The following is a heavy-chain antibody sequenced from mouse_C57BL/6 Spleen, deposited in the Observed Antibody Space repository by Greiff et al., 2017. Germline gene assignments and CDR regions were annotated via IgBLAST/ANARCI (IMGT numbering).Heavy chain of an antibody. CDR2: IYPGDGDT. Sequence: QVQLQQSGPELVKPGASVKISCKASGYAFSSSWMNWVKQRPGKGLEWIGRIYPGDGDTNYNGKFKGKATLTADKSSSTAYMQLSSLTSEDSAVYFCARGHDYDEAWFADWGQGTLVTVSA. CDR3: ARGHDYDEAWFAD. CDR1: GYAFSSSW. J-gene: IGHJ3*01. D-gene: IGHD2-4*01. V-gene: IGHV1-82*01.